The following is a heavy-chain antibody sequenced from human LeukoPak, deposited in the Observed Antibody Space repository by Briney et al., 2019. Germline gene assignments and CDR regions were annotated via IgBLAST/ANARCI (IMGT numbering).Heavy chain of an antibody. J-gene: IGHJ6*02. CDR2: IYYSGST. Sequence: KTSETLSLTCTVSGGSISSYYWSWIRQPPGKGLEWIGYIYYSGSTNYNPSLKSRVTISVDTSKNQFSLKLSSVTAADTAVYYCARDGRDYYYGMDVWGQGTTVTVS. V-gene: IGHV4-59*01. CDR3: ARDGRDYYYGMDV. CDR1: GGSISSYY.